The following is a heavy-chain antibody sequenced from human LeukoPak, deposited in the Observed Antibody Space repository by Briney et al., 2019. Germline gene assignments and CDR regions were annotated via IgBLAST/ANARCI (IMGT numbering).Heavy chain of an antibody. V-gene: IGHV4-59*01. Sequence: PSETLSLTCTVSGASMISYYWSGLGHPPGKGMGGIGYIYYSGSTNYNPSLKSRVTISVDTSKNQFSLKLSSVTAADTAVYYCARGGSSGWYRENAFDIWGQGTMVTVSS. CDR1: GASMISYY. CDR2: IYYSGST. J-gene: IGHJ3*02. D-gene: IGHD6-19*01. CDR3: ARGGSSGWYRENAFDI.